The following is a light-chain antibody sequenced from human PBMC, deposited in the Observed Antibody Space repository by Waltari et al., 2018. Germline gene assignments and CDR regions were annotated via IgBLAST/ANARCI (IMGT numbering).Light chain of an antibody. CDR2: KES. CDR1: QSLTSL. J-gene: IGKJ2*01. Sequence: IQMSQSPSTLSASVGDRVTIPCRASQSLTSLLDWYQQKPGKAPKLLIYKESNLESGVPSRCSGSESGTEVTLTISSLQTDDFATYYGQQYDRDYPYTLGQGTKLEIK. V-gene: IGKV1-5*03. CDR3: QQYDRDYPYT.